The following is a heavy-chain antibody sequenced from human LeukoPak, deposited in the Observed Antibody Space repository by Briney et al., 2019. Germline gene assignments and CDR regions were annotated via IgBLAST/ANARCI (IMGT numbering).Heavy chain of an antibody. V-gene: IGHV1-18*01. J-gene: IGHJ4*02. Sequence: GASVKVSCKASGGTFSSYAISWVRQAPGQGLEWMGWISAYNGNTSYAQKLQGRVTMTTDTSTSTAYMELRSLRSDDTAVYYCARDLRGQNDYWGQGTLVTVSS. CDR1: GGTFSSYA. CDR3: ARDLRGQNDY. CDR2: ISAYNGNT.